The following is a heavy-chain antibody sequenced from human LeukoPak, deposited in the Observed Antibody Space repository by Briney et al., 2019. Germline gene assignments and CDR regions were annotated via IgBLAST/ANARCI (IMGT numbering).Heavy chain of an antibody. CDR1: GYSFTSYW. J-gene: IGHJ4*02. D-gene: IGHD6-19*01. Sequence: GESLKISCKGSGYSFTSYWIGWVRQMPGKGLEWMGIIYPGDSDTRYSPSFQGQVTISADKSISTAYLQWSSLKASDTAMYYCARRSRRPVYSSGWVDYWGQGTLVTVSS. CDR2: IYPGDSDT. V-gene: IGHV5-51*01. CDR3: ARRSRRPVYSSGWVDY.